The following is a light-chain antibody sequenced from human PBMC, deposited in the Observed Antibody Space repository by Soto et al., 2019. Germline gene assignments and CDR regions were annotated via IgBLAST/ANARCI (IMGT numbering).Light chain of an antibody. Sequence: QSALTQPASVSGSPGQSITISCTGTSSDVGSYNLVSWYQQHPGKAPKFLIYEGSKRPSGVSNRCSGSKSGNTASLTISGLQAEDEADYYCCSYATGLPVVFGGGTKLTVL. J-gene: IGLJ2*01. CDR3: CSYATGLPVV. V-gene: IGLV2-23*01. CDR2: EGS. CDR1: SSDVGSYNL.